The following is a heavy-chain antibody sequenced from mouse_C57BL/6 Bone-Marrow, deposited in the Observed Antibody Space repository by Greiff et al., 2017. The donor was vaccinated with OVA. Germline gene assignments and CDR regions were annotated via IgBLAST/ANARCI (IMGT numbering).Heavy chain of an antibody. CDR1: GFSLTSYG. CDR2: IWGVGST. D-gene: IGHD1-1*01. J-gene: IGHJ3*01. CDR3: ASRYGSSGFAY. V-gene: IGHV2-6*01. Sequence: QVQLQQSGPGLVAPSQSLSITCTVSGFSLTSYGVDWVRQSPGKGLEWLGVIWGVGSTNYNSALKSRLSISKDNSKSQVFLKMNSLQTDDTAMYDCASRYGSSGFAYWGQGTLVTVSA.